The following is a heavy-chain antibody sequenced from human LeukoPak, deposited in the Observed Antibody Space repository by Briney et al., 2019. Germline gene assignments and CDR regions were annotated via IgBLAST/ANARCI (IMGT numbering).Heavy chain of an antibody. CDR1: GYTFTGYY. D-gene: IGHD5-18*01. CDR2: INPNSGGT. Sequence: HRASVKVSCKASGYTFTGYYMHWVRQAPGQGLEWMGWINPNSGGTNYAQKFQGRVTMTRDTSISTAYMELSRLRSDDTAVYYCARSSRYSSAPEDYWGQGTLVTVSS. J-gene: IGHJ4*02. CDR3: ARSSRYSSAPEDY. V-gene: IGHV1-2*02.